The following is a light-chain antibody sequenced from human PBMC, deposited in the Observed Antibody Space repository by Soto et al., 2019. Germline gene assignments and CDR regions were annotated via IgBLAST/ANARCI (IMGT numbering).Light chain of an antibody. CDR2: IAS. CDR3: QQYNSYPRT. J-gene: IGKJ1*01. Sequence: DIQLTQSPSFLSASVGDRVTITCRASQGIRNYLAWYQQKPGRAPKLLMYIASTLQTGVPSRFSGSGSGTEFTLTISSLQPDDFATYYCQQYNSYPRTFGQGTKVDIK. V-gene: IGKV1-9*01. CDR1: QGIRNY.